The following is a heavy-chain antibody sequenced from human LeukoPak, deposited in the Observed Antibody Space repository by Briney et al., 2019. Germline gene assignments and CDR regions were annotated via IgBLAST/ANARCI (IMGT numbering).Heavy chain of an antibody. CDR1: GYTFTSYG. CDR3: ARANRSGYYRGYYYYYMDV. D-gene: IGHD3-3*01. J-gene: IGHJ6*03. V-gene: IGHV1-18*01. Sequence: ASVKVSCKASGYTFTSYGISWVRQAPGQGLEWMGWISAYNGNTNYAQKLQGRVTMTTDTSTSTAYMELSSLRSEDTAVYYCARANRSGYYRGYYYYYMDVWGKGTTVTVSS. CDR2: ISAYNGNT.